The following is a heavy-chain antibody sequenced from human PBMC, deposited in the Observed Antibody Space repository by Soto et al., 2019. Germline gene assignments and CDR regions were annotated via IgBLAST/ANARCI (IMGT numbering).Heavy chain of an antibody. CDR3: ARHSGRSSTYYYYAMDV. Sequence: GESLKISCKGSGYSFNDYWIGWVRQMPGKGLEWMGIIYPHDSNTRYSPSFEGQVTISADKSISTAYLQWSSLKASDTAVYYCARHSGRSSTYYYYAMDVWGQGTTVTVSS. J-gene: IGHJ6*02. D-gene: IGHD6-13*01. CDR1: GYSFNDYW. CDR2: IYPHDSNT. V-gene: IGHV5-51*01.